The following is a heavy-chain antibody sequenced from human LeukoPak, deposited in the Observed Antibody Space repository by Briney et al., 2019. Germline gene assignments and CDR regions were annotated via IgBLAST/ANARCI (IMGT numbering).Heavy chain of an antibody. D-gene: IGHD2-2*01. J-gene: IGHJ6*03. CDR3: SGVPAAPTYYYYYMDV. CDR2: IYTSGST. CDR1: GGSISSGSYY. Sequence: SETLSLTCTVSGGSISSGSYYWRWIRQPAGKGLEWIVRIYTSGSTNYNPSLKSRVTISVDTSKNQFSLKLSSVTAADTAVYYCSGVPAAPTYYYYYMDVWGKGTTVTVSS. V-gene: IGHV4-61*02.